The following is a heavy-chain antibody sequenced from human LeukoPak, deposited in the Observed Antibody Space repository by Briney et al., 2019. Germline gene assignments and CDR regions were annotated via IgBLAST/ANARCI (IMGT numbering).Heavy chain of an antibody. CDR3: ARVQLWSPYYYYGMDV. CDR2: INHNGST. J-gene: IGHJ6*04. CDR1: GDSFSGYY. V-gene: IGHV4-34*01. Sequence: SETLSLTCAVSGDSFSGYYWSWIRQPPPKGLEWIGEINHNGSTNYNPSLKSRVTISVDTSENQFSLKLSSVTAADTAVYYCARVQLWSPYYYYGMDVWGKGTTVTVSS. D-gene: IGHD5-18*01.